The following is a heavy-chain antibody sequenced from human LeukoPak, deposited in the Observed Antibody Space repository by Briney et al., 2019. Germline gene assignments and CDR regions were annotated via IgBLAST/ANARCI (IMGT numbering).Heavy chain of an antibody. Sequence: GGSLRLSCAASGFTFSSYAMHWVRQAPGKGLEWVAVISYDGSNKYYADSVKGRFTISRDNSKNTLYLQMNSLRAEDTAVYYRAREAGRLELQDAFDIWGQGTMVTVSS. J-gene: IGHJ3*02. CDR2: ISYDGSNK. D-gene: IGHD1-7*01. CDR1: GFTFSSYA. V-gene: IGHV3-30*04. CDR3: AREAGRLELQDAFDI.